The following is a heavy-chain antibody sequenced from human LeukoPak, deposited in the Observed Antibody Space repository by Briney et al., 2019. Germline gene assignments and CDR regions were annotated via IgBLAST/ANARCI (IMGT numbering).Heavy chain of an antibody. Sequence: SETLSLTCTVSGGSISSYYWSWIRQPAGKGLEWIGRIYTSGSTNYNPSLKSRVTMSVDTSKNQFSLKLSSVTAADTAVYYCARLITGTEYSPYYYYMDVWGKGTTVTVSS. V-gene: IGHV4-4*07. CDR1: GGSISSYY. CDR3: ARLITGTEYSPYYYYMDV. CDR2: IYTSGST. J-gene: IGHJ6*03. D-gene: IGHD1-20*01.